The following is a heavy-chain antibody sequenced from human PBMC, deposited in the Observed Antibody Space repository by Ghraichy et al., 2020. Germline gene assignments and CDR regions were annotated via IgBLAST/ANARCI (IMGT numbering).Heavy chain of an antibody. J-gene: IGHJ4*02. CDR2: INPNSGGT. D-gene: IGHD6-19*01. Sequence: ASVKVSCKASGYTFTGYYMHWVRQAPGQGLEWMGWINPNSGGTNYAQKFQGRVTMTRDTSISTAYMELSRLRSDDTAVYYCARDPSYSSGWSFLDYWGQGTLVTVSS. CDR3: ARDPSYSSGWSFLDY. V-gene: IGHV1-2*02. CDR1: GYTFTGYY.